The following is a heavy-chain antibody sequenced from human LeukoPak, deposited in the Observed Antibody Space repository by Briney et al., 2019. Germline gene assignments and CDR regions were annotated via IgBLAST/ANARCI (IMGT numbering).Heavy chain of an antibody. CDR1: GGSISSYY. CDR2: IYYTGST. CDR3: ARLPLFHYMDV. J-gene: IGHJ6*03. Sequence: PSETLPLTCTVSGGSISSYYWSWIRQPPGKGLEWIGYIYYTGSTNYNPSLKSRVTISLDTSKNQFSLKLSSVTAADTAMYYCARLPLFHYMDVWGKGTTVTVSS. D-gene: IGHD2-21*01. V-gene: IGHV4-59*08.